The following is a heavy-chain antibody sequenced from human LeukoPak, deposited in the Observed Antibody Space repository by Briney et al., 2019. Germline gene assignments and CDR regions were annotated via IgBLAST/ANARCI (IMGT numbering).Heavy chain of an antibody. V-gene: IGHV3-53*01. CDR3: AKDSRSCSSTSCPPKPVDY. CDR1: GFSVSSNY. D-gene: IGHD2-2*01. CDR2: IYSDGST. Sequence: GGSLRLSCAASGFSVSSNYMSWVRQAPGKGLEWVSIIYSDGSTYYGDSVKGRFTISRDNSKNTLYLQMNSLRAEDTAVYYCAKDSRSCSSTSCPPKPVDYWGQGTLVTVSS. J-gene: IGHJ4*02.